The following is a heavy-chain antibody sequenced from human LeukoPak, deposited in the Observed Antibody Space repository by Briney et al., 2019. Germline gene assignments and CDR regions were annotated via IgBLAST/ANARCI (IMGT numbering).Heavy chain of an antibody. Sequence: PGGSLRLSCAASGFTFSDYEMNWVRQAPGKGLEWVSYISSSGNTIFYADSVRGRFTTSRDDAENSLYLQMNSLRVEDTAVYYCGRVALDTSMIHYWGQGTLVTVSS. CDR3: GRVALDTSMIHY. CDR2: ISSSGNTI. CDR1: GFTFSDYE. J-gene: IGHJ4*02. V-gene: IGHV3-48*03. D-gene: IGHD5-18*01.